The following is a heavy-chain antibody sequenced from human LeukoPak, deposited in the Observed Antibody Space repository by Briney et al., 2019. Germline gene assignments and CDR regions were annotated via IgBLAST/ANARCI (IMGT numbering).Heavy chain of an antibody. CDR1: GGTFSSYA. V-gene: IGHV1-69*05. CDR2: IIPIFGTA. Sequence: APVKVSCKASGGTFSSYAISWVRQAPGQGLEWMGGIIPIFGTANYAQKFQGRVTTTTDESTSTAYMELSSLRSEDTAVYYCARDSDSSGWATFDYWGQGTLVTVSS. CDR3: ARDSDSSGWATFDY. J-gene: IGHJ4*02. D-gene: IGHD6-19*01.